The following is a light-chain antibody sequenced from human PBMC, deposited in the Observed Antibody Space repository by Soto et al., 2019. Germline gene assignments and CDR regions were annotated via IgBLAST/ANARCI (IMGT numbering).Light chain of an antibody. Sequence: QSALTQPASVSGSPGQSITISCTGTSSDVGSYNLVSWYQQHPGKAPKLMIFEVTKRPSGVSNRFSGSQSGNTASLTISGLQAEDEADYYCCSYAGSSTWVFGGGTKVTVL. CDR3: CSYAGSSTWV. J-gene: IGLJ3*02. CDR2: EVT. CDR1: SSDVGSYNL. V-gene: IGLV2-23*02.